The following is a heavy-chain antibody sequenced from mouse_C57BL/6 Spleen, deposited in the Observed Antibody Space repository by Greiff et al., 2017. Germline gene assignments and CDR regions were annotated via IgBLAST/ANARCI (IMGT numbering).Heavy chain of an antibody. CDR3: TRLTGAGYFDY. D-gene: IGHD4-1*01. V-gene: IGHV1-15*01. Sequence: QVQLQQSGAELVRPGASVTLSCKASGYTFTDYEMHWVKQTPVHGLEWIGAIDPETGGTAYNQKFKGKAILTADKSSSTAYMELRSLTSEDSAVYYCTRLTGAGYFDYWGQGTTLTVSS. CDR2: IDPETGGT. J-gene: IGHJ2*01. CDR1: GYTFTDYE.